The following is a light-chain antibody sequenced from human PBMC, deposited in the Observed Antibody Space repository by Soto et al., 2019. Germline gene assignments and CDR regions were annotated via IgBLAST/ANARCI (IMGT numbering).Light chain of an antibody. Sequence: EIVLTQSPGTLSLSPGERATLPCRASQSVSSSYLAWYQQKPGQAPRLLIYGASSRATGIPDRFSGSGSGTDFTLTISRLEPEDFAVYYCQQYGSPGRVTFGPGTKVDI. CDR1: QSVSSSY. V-gene: IGKV3-20*01. J-gene: IGKJ3*01. CDR3: QQYGSPGRVT. CDR2: GAS.